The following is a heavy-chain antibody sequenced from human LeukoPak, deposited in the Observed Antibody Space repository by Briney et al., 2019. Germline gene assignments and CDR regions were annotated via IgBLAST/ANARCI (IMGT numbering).Heavy chain of an antibody. CDR1: GGSISSSSYY. V-gene: IGHV4-39*07. Sequence: PSETLSLTCTVSGGSISSSSYYWGWIRQPPGKGLEWIGSIYYSGSTYYNPSLKSRVTTSIDTSKNQFSLKLSSVTAADTAVYYCARVLLDGDYVFDYWGQGTLVTVSS. CDR3: ARVLLDGDYVFDY. J-gene: IGHJ4*02. CDR2: IYYSGST. D-gene: IGHD4-17*01.